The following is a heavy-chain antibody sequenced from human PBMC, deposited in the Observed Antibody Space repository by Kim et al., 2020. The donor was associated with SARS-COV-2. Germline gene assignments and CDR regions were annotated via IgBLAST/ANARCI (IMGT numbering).Heavy chain of an antibody. D-gene: IGHD1-1*01. V-gene: IGHV3-48*02. Sequence: GSLRLSCTASGFTFSGASMDWVRQAPGKGLEWIAYIDSSGNAIAYADSVRGRFTISRDNGKSSLFLQMNSLRDEDTAVYFCARGQLRSFDYWGPGTLVT. J-gene: IGHJ4*02. CDR3: ARGQLRSFDY. CDR2: IDSSGNAI. CDR1: GFTFSGAS.